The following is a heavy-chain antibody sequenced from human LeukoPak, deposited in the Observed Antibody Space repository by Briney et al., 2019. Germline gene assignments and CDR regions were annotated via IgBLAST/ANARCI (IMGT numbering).Heavy chain of an antibody. CDR3: ARGGGDYRYYYYYMDV. Sequence: PGGSLRLSCAASRFTFSNYGMHWVRQAPGKGLEWVSSISSSSYIYYADSVKGRFTISRDNTKNSLYLQMNSLRAEDTALYYCARGGGDYRYYYYYMDVWGKGTTVTVSS. CDR2: ISSSSYI. D-gene: IGHD4-17*01. J-gene: IGHJ6*03. CDR1: RFTFSNYG. V-gene: IGHV3-21*01.